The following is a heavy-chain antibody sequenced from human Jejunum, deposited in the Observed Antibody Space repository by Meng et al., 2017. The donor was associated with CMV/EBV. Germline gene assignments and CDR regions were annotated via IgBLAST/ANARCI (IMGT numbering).Heavy chain of an antibody. CDR1: GFPFDDYA. J-gene: IGHJ4*02. V-gene: IGHV3-9*01. D-gene: IGHD5/OR15-5a*01. CDR3: AKGVLVSGTNYLDY. CDR2: ISWNSGSI. Sequence: SGFPFDDYAMHWVRQAPGKGLEWVSGISWNSGSIAYADSVKGRFTISRDNAKNTLYLQMNTLSSEDTALYYCAKGVLVSGTNYLDYWGQGALVTVSS.